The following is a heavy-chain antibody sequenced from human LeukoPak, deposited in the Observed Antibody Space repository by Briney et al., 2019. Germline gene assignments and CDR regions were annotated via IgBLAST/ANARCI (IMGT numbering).Heavy chain of an antibody. CDR3: AKDEQQLVPFGMFDY. CDR2: ISGSDGTT. Sequence: GGSLRLSCAASGFTFSTYAMNWVRQVPGKGLEWVSGISGSDGTTYYADSVKGRFTISRDNSKNTLYLQMNSLRAEDTAVYYCAKDEQQLVPFGMFDYWGQGTLVTVSS. CDR1: GFTFSTYA. J-gene: IGHJ4*02. V-gene: IGHV3-23*01. D-gene: IGHD6-13*01.